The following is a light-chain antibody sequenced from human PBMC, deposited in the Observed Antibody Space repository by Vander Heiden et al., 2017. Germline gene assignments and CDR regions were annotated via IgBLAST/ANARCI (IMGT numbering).Light chain of an antibody. V-gene: IGKV3-11*01. Sequence: EIVLTQSPPTLPLSPGERATLPCRASQSVSSYLAWYQQKPGQAPRLLIYDASNSATGIPARFSGSGSGTDFTLTISSLEPEDFAVYYCQQRSNWLWTFGQGTKVEIK. J-gene: IGKJ1*01. CDR2: DAS. CDR1: QSVSSY. CDR3: QQRSNWLWT.